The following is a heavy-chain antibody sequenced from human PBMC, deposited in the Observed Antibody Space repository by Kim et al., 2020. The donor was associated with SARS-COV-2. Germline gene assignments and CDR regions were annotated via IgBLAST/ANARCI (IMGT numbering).Heavy chain of an antibody. Sequence: GGSLRLSCAASGFTFSSYEMNWVRQAPGKGLEGVSYISSSGSTIYYADSVKGRFTISRDNAKNSLYLQMNSLRAEDTAVYYCASRAASIATRPFDYWGQGTLVTVSS. CDR3: ASRAASIATRPFDY. J-gene: IGHJ4*02. V-gene: IGHV3-48*03. CDR2: ISSSGSTI. D-gene: IGHD6-6*01. CDR1: GFTFSSYE.